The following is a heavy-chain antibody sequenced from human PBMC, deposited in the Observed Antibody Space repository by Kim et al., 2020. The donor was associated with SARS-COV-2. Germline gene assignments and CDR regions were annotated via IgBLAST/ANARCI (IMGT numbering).Heavy chain of an antibody. D-gene: IGHD3-10*01. V-gene: IGHV1-3*01. J-gene: IGHJ4*02. CDR2: INAGNGNT. Sequence: ASVKVSCKASRYTFTSYAMHWVRQAPGQRLEWMGWINAGNGNTKYSQKFQGRVTITRDTSASTAYMELSSLRSEDTAVYYCARGQLLWFGELFVYWGQGTLVTVSS. CDR3: ARGQLLWFGELFVY. CDR1: RYTFTSYA.